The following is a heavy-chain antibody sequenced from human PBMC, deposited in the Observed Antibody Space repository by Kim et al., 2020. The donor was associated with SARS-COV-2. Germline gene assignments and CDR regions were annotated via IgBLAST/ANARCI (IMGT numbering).Heavy chain of an antibody. V-gene: IGHV4-34*01. CDR1: GGSFSGYH. D-gene: IGHD6-13*01. Sequence: SETLSLTCAVYGGSFSGYHWSWIRQPPGKGLEWIGEINHSGSTNYNPSLKSRVTISVDTSKNQFSLKLSSVTAADTAVYYCARGSSSSLPPRRLDYWGQGTLVTVSS. J-gene: IGHJ4*02. CDR2: INHSGST. CDR3: ARGSSSSLPPRRLDY.